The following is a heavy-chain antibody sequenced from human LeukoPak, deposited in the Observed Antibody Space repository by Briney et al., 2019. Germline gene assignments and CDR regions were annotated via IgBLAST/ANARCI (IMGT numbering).Heavy chain of an antibody. J-gene: IGHJ4*02. Sequence: SETLSLTCTVSGGSISSYYWSWIRQPPGKGLEWIGYIYYSGSTNYNPSLKSRVTISVDTSKNQFSLKLSSVTAADTAAYYCARQGYYYDSSGYYNGFDYWGQGTLVTVSS. CDR1: GGSISSYY. CDR2: IYYSGST. V-gene: IGHV4-59*08. CDR3: ARQGYYYDSSGYYNGFDY. D-gene: IGHD3-22*01.